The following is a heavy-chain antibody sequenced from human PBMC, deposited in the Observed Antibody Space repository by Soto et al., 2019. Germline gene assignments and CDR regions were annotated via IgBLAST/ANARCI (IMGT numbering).Heavy chain of an antibody. CDR1: GGSVSSSSYS. CDR3: ARVPGP. J-gene: IGHJ5*02. Sequence: SETLSLTCTVSGGSVSSSSYSWGWILQPPGKGLEWIGTIYSSENTYYNPSLMSRVTISVDTSKNQFSLKLSSVTAADAAVYYCARVPGPWGQGTLFTVSS. V-gene: IGHV4-39*07. CDR2: IYSSENT.